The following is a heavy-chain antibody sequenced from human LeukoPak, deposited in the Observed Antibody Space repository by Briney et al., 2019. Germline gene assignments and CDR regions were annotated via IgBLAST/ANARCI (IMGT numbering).Heavy chain of an antibody. V-gene: IGHV1-69*13. CDR3: ARGLKGDDPAG. CDR1: GYTVTSYY. CDR2: IIPIFGTA. J-gene: IGHJ4*02. Sequence: SVKVSCKASGYTVTSYYMHWVRQAPGQGLEWMGGIIPIFGTANYAQKFQGRVTITADESTSTAYMELSSLRSEDTAVYYCARGLKGDDPAGWGQGTLVTVSS. D-gene: IGHD5-24*01.